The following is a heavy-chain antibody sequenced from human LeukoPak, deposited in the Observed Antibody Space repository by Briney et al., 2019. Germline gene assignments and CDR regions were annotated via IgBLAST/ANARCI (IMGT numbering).Heavy chain of an antibody. CDR2: ISYDGGNK. D-gene: IGHD6-13*01. Sequence: PGGSLRLSCAASGFTFSSYAMHWVRQAPGKGLEWVAVISYDGGNKYYADSVKGRFTISRDNSKNTLSLQMNSLRAEDTAVYYCARDYSSSWYLTWGQGTLVTVSS. CDR1: GFTFSSYA. CDR3: ARDYSSSWYLT. V-gene: IGHV3-30*04. J-gene: IGHJ5*02.